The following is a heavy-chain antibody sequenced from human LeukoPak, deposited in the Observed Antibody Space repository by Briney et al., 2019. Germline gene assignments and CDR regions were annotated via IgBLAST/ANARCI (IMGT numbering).Heavy chain of an antibody. D-gene: IGHD2-2*01. CDR1: GFTFTSYA. Sequence: GSLRLSCAASGFTFTSYAMSWVRQPPGKGLEWIGEINNSGSTNFNPSLKSRVTISLDTSKNQFSLKLSSVTAADTAVYYCARSPCSSTSCYYYYGMDVWGQGTTVTVSS. J-gene: IGHJ6*02. CDR3: ARSPCSSTSCYYYYGMDV. V-gene: IGHV4-34*01. CDR2: INNSGST.